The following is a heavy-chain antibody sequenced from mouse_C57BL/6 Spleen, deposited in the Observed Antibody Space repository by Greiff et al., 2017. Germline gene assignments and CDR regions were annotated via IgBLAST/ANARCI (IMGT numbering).Heavy chain of an antibody. CDR3: AREGTTVVEYYFDY. CDR2: IDPNSGGT. V-gene: IGHV1-72*01. J-gene: IGHJ2*01. D-gene: IGHD1-1*01. Sequence: QVQLQQPGAELVKPGASVKLSCKASGYTFTSYWMHWVKQRPGRGLGWIGRIDPNSGGTKYNEKFKSKATLTVDKPSSTAYMQLSSLTSEDSAVYYCAREGTTVVEYYFDYWGQGTTLTVSS. CDR1: GYTFTSYW.